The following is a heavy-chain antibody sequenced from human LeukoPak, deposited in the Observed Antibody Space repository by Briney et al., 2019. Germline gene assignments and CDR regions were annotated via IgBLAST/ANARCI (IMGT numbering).Heavy chain of an antibody. CDR2: TGGAADVI. V-gene: IGHV3-23*01. J-gene: IGHJ6*02. CDR3: ANYIQRPPGMDV. CDR1: GLTFSDSR. Sequence: PGGTLRLSCAVSGLTFSDSRMIWVRQAPEKRLEWVAVTGGAADVIQYADSVKGRFTISTDNSKNTVYLQMNSLRAEDTALYFCANYIQRPPGMDVWGQGTMVTV. D-gene: IGHD2-15*01.